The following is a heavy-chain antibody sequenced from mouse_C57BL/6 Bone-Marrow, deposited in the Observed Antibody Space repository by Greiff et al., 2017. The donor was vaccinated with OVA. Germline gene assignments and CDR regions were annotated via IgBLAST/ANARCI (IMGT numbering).Heavy chain of an antibody. J-gene: IGHJ4*01. CDR3: ARGRGGDY. Sequence: VQLQQSGAELARPGASVKLSCKASGYTFTSYGISWVKQRTGQGLEWIGEIYPRSGNTYYNEKFKGKATLTADKSSSTAYMELRSLTSEDSAVYFCARGRGGDYWGQGTSVTVSS. CDR2: IYPRSGNT. CDR1: GYTFTSYG. V-gene: IGHV1-81*01.